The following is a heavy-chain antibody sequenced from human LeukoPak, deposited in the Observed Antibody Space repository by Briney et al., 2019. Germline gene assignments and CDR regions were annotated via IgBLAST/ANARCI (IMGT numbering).Heavy chain of an antibody. Sequence: GGSLTLSCAASGFIFSSYAMHWVGQAPGKGLEWVALISYDGSGQYYTESVKGRFTISRDNSKNTLYLQVNSLRVEDTAVYYCARANRPFHTSGWYKDYWGQGTLVTVSS. CDR1: GFIFSSYA. CDR2: ISYDGSGQ. CDR3: ARANRPFHTSGWYKDY. V-gene: IGHV3-30-3*01. J-gene: IGHJ4*02. D-gene: IGHD6-19*01.